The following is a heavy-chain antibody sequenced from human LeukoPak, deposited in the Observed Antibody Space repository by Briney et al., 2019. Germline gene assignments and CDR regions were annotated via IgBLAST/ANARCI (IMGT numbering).Heavy chain of an antibody. J-gene: IGHJ4*02. D-gene: IGHD1-26*01. CDR2: ISSTDTYI. V-gene: IGHV3-21*04. Sequence: GGSLRLSCATSGITFSSSTFGSYTMNWVRQAPGNGLEWVSSISSTDTYIYYTDSVKGRFTISRDIANSLLYLQMNSLRADDTAVYYCARDIELSCWGQGTLVTVSS. CDR3: ARDIELSC. CDR1: GITFSSSTFGSYT.